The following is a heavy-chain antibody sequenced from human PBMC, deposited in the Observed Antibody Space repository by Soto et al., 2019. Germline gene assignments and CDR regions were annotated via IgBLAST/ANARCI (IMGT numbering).Heavy chain of an antibody. CDR2: IIPIFGTA. V-gene: IGHV1-69*13. Sequence: ASVKVSCKASGGTFSSYAISWVRQAPGQGLEWMGGIIPIFGTANYAQKFQGRVTITADESTSTAYMEPSSLRSEDTAVYYCARIGYGSGSYWSPLPQHNYYYYGMEVWGQGITVTVSS. CDR1: GGTFSSYA. D-gene: IGHD3-10*01. J-gene: IGHJ6*02. CDR3: ARIGYGSGSYWSPLPQHNYYYYGMEV.